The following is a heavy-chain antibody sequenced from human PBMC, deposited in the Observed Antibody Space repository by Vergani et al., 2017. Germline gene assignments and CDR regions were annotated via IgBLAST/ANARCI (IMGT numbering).Heavy chain of an antibody. CDR3: ARSIAAAGTVGYWFDP. J-gene: IGHJ5*02. D-gene: IGHD6-13*01. CDR2: IYYSGST. CDR1: GGSISSYY. V-gene: IGHV4-59*01. Sequence: QVQLQESGPGLVKPSETLSLTCTVSGGSISSYYWSWIRQPPGKGLEWIGYIYYSGSTNYNPSLKSRVTISVDTSKNQFSLKLSSVTAADTAVYYCARSIAAAGTVGYWFDPWGQGTLVTVSS.